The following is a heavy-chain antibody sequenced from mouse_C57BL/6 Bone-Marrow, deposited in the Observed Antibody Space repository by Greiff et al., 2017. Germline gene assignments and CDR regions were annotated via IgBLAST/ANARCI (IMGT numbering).Heavy chain of an antibody. J-gene: IGHJ1*03. CDR1: GYTFTSYW. Sequence: VQLQQPGAELVRPGTSVKLSCKASGYTFTSYWMHWVKQRPGQGLEWIGVIDPSDSYTNYNQKFKGKATLTVDTSSSTAYMQLSRLTSEDSAVYYCARNYCGSSYHWYFDVWGTGTTVTVSS. CDR3: ARNYCGSSYHWYFDV. D-gene: IGHD1-1*01. CDR2: IDPSDSYT. V-gene: IGHV1-59*01.